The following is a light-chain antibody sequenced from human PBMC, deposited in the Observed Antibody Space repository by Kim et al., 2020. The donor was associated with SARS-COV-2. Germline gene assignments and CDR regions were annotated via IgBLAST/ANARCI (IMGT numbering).Light chain of an antibody. CDR1: QSLLHSNGYNY. J-gene: IGKJ4*01. CDR3: MQALQTL. CDR2: LGS. Sequence: GEPSSISFRSSQSLLHSNGYNYLDWVLQKPGQSPQLLIYLGSNRASGVPDRFSGSGSGTDFTLKISRVEAEDVGVYYCMQALQTLFGGGTKVDIK. V-gene: IGKV2-28*01.